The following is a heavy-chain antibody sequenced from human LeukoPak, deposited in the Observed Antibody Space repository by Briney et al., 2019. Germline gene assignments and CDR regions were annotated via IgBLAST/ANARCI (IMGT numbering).Heavy chain of an antibody. Sequence: ASVKVSCKASGYTFTNYGISRVRQAPGKGLEWMGGSDPEDGETIYAQKFQGRVTMTEDTSTDTAYMELSSLRSEDTAVYYCARSSGRLWDYYYMDVWGKGTTVTVSS. V-gene: IGHV1-24*01. CDR1: GYTFTNYG. CDR3: ARSSGRLWDYYYMDV. CDR2: SDPEDGET. J-gene: IGHJ6*03. D-gene: IGHD1-26*01.